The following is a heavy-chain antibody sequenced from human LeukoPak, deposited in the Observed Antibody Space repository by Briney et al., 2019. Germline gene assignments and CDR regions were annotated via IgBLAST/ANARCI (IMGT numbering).Heavy chain of an antibody. Sequence: GGSLRLSCAASGFTLSSYAMSWVRQAPGKGLEWVSAISGSGGSTYYADSVKGRFTISRDNSKNTPYLQMNSLRAEDTAVYYCAQDAPWVRWLQFVLDYWGQGTLVTVSS. J-gene: IGHJ4*02. CDR3: AQDAPWVRWLQFVLDY. CDR2: ISGSGGST. CDR1: GFTLSSYA. D-gene: IGHD5-24*01. V-gene: IGHV3-23*01.